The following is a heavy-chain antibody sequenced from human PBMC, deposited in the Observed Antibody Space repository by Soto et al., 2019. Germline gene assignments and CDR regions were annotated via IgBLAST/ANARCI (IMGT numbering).Heavy chain of an antibody. J-gene: IGHJ4*02. V-gene: IGHV3-33*01. CDR3: ARVYLPYDILTGYYNVIGGYFDY. CDR2: IWYDGSNK. Sequence: QVQLVESGGGVVQPGRSLRLSCAASGFTFSSYGMHWVRQAPGEGLEWVAVIWYDGSNKYYADSVKGRFTISRDNSKNTLYLQMNSLRAEDTAVYYCARVYLPYDILTGYYNVIGGYFDYWGQGTLVTVSS. CDR1: GFTFSSYG. D-gene: IGHD3-9*01.